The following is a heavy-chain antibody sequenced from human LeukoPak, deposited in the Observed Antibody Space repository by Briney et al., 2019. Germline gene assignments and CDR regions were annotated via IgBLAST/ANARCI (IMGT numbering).Heavy chain of an antibody. CDR3: ARDNVHSGYDYVPREFDH. V-gene: IGHV1-18*01. CDR2: ISAYNGNT. J-gene: IGHJ4*02. D-gene: IGHD5-12*01. Sequence: ASVKASCKASGYTFTSYGISWVRQAPGQGLEWMGWISAYNGNTNYAQKLQGRVTMTTDTSTSTAYMELRSLRSDDTAVYYCARDNVHSGYDYVPREFDHWGQGTLVTVSS. CDR1: GYTFTSYG.